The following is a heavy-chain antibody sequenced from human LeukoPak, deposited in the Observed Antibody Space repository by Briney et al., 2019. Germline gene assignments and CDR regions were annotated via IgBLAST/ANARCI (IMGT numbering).Heavy chain of an antibody. D-gene: IGHD6-6*01. Sequence: ASVKVSCKASGYTFTVEYLHWVRQAPGQGLEWLGWINPNSGGTNYAQKFQGRVTMTRDTSINTAYMELSSLRSDDTAVYYCARDSRSSYSFDYWGQGTLVTVS. CDR3: ARDSRSSYSFDY. CDR2: INPNSGGT. V-gene: IGHV1-2*02. CDR1: GYTFTVEY. J-gene: IGHJ4*02.